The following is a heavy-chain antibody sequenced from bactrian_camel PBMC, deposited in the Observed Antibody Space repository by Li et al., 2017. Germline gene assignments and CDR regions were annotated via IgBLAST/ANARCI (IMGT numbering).Heavy chain of an antibody. V-gene: IGHV3S1*01. Sequence: HVQLVESGGGSVQPGGSMRLSCKVTDDPTSKYFMDDTYCMGWFRQAPGKGREEVAAIYSAGGTTFCADSVKGRFTISKDKGKNIVYLEMTNLKPEDAAMY. CDR2: IYSAGGTT. CDR1: DDPTSKYFMDDTYC.